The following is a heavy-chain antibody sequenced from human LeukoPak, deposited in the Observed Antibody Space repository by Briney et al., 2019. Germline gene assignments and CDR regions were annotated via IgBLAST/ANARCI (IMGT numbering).Heavy chain of an antibody. V-gene: IGHV4-34*01. J-gene: IGHJ4*02. CDR1: GGSFSGYY. CDR3: ARDAPDPRWIAAAVGEGHY. D-gene: IGHD6-13*01. Sequence: SETLSLTCAVYGGSFSGYYWSWIRQPPGKGLEWIGEINHSGSTNYNPSLKSRVTISVDTSKNQFSLKLSSVTAADTAVYYCARDAPDPRWIAAAVGEGHYWGQGTLVTVSS. CDR2: INHSGST.